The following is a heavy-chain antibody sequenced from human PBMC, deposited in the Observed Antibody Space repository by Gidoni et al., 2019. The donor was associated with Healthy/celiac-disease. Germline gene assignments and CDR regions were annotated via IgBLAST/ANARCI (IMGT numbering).Heavy chain of an antibody. CDR3: ADVGATTKSPTFDI. J-gene: IGHJ3*02. Sequence: QVQLVESGGGLVKPGGSLRLSCAASGFTFSDYYMSWIRQAPGKGLEWVSYMSSSGSTIYHADSVKGRFTISRDNAKNSLYLQMNSLRAEDTAVYYCADVGATTKSPTFDIWGQGTMVTVSS. V-gene: IGHV3-11*01. CDR1: GFTFSDYY. CDR2: MSSSGSTI. D-gene: IGHD1-26*01.